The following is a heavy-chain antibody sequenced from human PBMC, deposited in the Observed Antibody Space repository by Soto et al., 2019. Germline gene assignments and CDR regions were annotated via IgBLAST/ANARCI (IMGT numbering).Heavy chain of an antibody. CDR3: ARVATVTNDAFDI. CDR2: INHSGST. Sequence: SETLSLTCAVYGGSFSGYYWSWIRQPPGKGLEWIGEINHSGSTNYNPSLKSRVTISVDTSKNQFSLKLSSVTAADTAVYYCARVATVTNDAFDIWGQGTMVTVSS. D-gene: IGHD4-17*01. J-gene: IGHJ3*02. CDR1: GGSFSGYY. V-gene: IGHV4-34*01.